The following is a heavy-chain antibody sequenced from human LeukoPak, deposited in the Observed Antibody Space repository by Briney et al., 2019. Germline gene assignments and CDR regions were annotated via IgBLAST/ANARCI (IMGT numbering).Heavy chain of an antibody. CDR3: ARDWGAARPDY. Sequence: GGSLRLSCAASGFTFSSYGMHWVRQAPGKGLEWVAVIWYDGSNKYYADSVKGRFTTSRDNSKNTLYLQMNSLRAEDTAVYYCARDWGAARPDYWGQGTLVTVSS. D-gene: IGHD6-6*01. V-gene: IGHV3-33*01. J-gene: IGHJ4*02. CDR2: IWYDGSNK. CDR1: GFTFSSYG.